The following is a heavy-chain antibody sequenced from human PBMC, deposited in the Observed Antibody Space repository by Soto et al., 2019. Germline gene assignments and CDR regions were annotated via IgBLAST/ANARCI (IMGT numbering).Heavy chain of an antibody. Sequence: VESLKISCNGSGYSFTSDWIGWVRQMPGKGLEWMGIIYPGDSDTRYSPSFQGQVTISADKSISTAYLQWSSLKASDTAMYYCAREAVAGPGGHDYWGQGTLVTVSS. CDR1: GYSFTSDW. J-gene: IGHJ4*02. CDR2: IYPGDSDT. CDR3: AREAVAGPGGHDY. V-gene: IGHV5-51*01. D-gene: IGHD6-19*01.